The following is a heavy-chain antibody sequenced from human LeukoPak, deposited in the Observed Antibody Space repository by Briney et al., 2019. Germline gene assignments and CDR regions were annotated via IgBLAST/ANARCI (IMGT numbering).Heavy chain of an antibody. CDR2: INPNSGGT. CDR3: ARETKLEWLLIFDY. V-gene: IGHV1-2*06. CDR1: GYTFTGHY. D-gene: IGHD3-3*01. J-gene: IGHJ4*02. Sequence: ASLKVSCKASGYTFTGHYLHCVRQAPGPGLERIKQINPNSGGTNYAQKYQGRVTMTRDTSINTAYMELSSLRSDYTAVYYCARETKLEWLLIFDYWGQGTLVTVSS.